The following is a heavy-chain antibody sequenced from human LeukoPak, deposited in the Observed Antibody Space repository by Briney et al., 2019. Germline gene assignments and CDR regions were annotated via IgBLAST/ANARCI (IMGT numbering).Heavy chain of an antibody. J-gene: IGHJ4*02. CDR2: IKQDGSEK. Sequence: GGSLRLSCAVSGFTFSRYWMTWVRQAPGKRLEWVANIKQDGSEKYYVDSVKGRFTISRDNAKNSLYLQMDSLRGEDTAVYYCARTLLYDRSDCYRYFDYRGQGTPVTVSS. V-gene: IGHV3-7*04. CDR1: GFTFSRYW. D-gene: IGHD2/OR15-2a*01. CDR3: ARTLLYDRSDCYRYFDY.